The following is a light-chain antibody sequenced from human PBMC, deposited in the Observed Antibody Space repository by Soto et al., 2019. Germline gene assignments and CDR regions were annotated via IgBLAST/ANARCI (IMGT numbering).Light chain of an antibody. Sequence: QSALTQPASVSGSPGQSITISCTGTSSDVGSYNYVSWYQQHPGKAPKLMIYDVNNRPSGVSNRFSGSKSGNTASLTISGLQAEDEADYYCSSYTSFTSVVFGGGTKVTVL. CDR2: DVN. CDR1: SSDVGSYNY. J-gene: IGLJ2*01. V-gene: IGLV2-14*01. CDR3: SSYTSFTSVV.